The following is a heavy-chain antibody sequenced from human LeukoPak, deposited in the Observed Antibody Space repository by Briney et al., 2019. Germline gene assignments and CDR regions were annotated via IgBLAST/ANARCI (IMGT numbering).Heavy chain of an antibody. CDR3: ARDTYYDFWSGYYRVLDWYFDH. CDR2: INHSGST. Sequence: SETLSLTCAVYGGSFSGYYWSWIRQPPGKGLEWIGEINHSGSTNYNPSLKSRVTISVDTSKNQFSLKLSSVTAADTAVYYCARDTYYDFWSGYYRVLDWYFDHWGRGTLVTVSS. J-gene: IGHJ2*01. CDR1: GGSFSGYY. D-gene: IGHD3-3*01. V-gene: IGHV4-34*01.